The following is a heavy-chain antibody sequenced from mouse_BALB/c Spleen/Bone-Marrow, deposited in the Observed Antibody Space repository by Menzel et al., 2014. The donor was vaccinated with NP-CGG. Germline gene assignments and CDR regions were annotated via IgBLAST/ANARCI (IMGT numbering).Heavy chain of an antibody. J-gene: IGHJ2*01. CDR1: GYTFTNYW. CDR2: INPSTGYT. CDR3: ARSYGNYVDY. V-gene: IGHV1-7*01. D-gene: IGHD2-1*01. Sequence: VQLQQSGAELAKPGAPVKMSCKASGYTFTNYWMHWVKQRPGQGLEWIGYINPSTGYTDYNQKFKDKATLTADKSSSTAYMQLSSLTSEDSAVYYCARSYGNYVDYWGQGTTLTVSS.